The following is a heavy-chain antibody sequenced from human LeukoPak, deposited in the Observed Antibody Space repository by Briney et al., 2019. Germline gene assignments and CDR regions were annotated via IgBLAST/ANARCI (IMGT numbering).Heavy chain of an antibody. D-gene: IGHD2-15*01. CDR3: AKESHEDENWFDP. CDR2: ISGSGGST. Sequence: SSYYWGWIRQPPGKGLEWVSAISGSGGSTYYADSVKGRFTISRDNSKNTLYLQMNSLRAEDTAVYYCAKESHEDENWFDPWGQGTLVTVSS. V-gene: IGHV3-23*01. CDR1: SSYY. J-gene: IGHJ5*02.